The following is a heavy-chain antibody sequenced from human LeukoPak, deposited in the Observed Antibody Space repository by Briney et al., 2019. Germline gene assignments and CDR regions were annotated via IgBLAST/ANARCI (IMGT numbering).Heavy chain of an antibody. CDR2: ISGSGGST. CDR3: AKDEDIVVVPAAYFDY. V-gene: IGHV3-23*01. D-gene: IGHD2-2*01. Sequence: GGSLILSCAASGFTFSSYAMSWVRQAPGKGLEWVSAISGSGGSTYYADSVKGRFTISRDNSKNTLYLQMNSLRAEDTAVYYCAKDEDIVVVPAAYFDYWGQGTLVTVSS. CDR1: GFTFSSYA. J-gene: IGHJ4*02.